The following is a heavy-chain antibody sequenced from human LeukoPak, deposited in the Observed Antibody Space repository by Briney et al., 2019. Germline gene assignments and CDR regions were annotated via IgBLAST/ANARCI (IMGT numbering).Heavy chain of an antibody. CDR1: GGTFSSYA. Sequence: ASVKVSCKASGGTFSSYAISWVRQAPGQGLEWMGGIITIFGTGNYAQKFQGRVTITADESTSTAYMELSSLRSEDTAVYYCASVKQPRGVYYYYMDVWGKGTTVTVSS. CDR3: ASVKQPRGVYYYYMDV. D-gene: IGHD6-13*01. J-gene: IGHJ6*03. CDR2: IITIFGTG. V-gene: IGHV1-69*13.